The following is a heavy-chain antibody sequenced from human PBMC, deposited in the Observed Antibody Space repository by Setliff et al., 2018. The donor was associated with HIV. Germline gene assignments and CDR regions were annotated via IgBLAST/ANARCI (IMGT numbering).Heavy chain of an antibody. V-gene: IGHV5-10-1*01. D-gene: IGHD4-17*01. J-gene: IGHJ4*02. CDR2: IVPSDSYV. CDR3: ARHKNGAYSLDS. Sequence: PGESLKISCKASGYKFTGYWINWVRQMPGKGLEWMGRIVPSDSYVDYSPSFQGHVTISIDKSVSSAHLQWSSLKASDTAMYYCARHKNGAYSLDSWGQGTLVTVSS. CDR1: GYKFTGYW.